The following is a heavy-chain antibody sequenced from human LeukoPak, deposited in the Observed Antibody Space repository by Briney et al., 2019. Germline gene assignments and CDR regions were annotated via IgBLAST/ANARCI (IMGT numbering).Heavy chain of an antibody. J-gene: IGHJ4*02. CDR2: INHSGST. V-gene: IGHV4-34*01. CDR1: GGSLSGYY. Sequence: SETLSLTCAVYGGSLSGYYWSWIRQPPGKGLEWIGEINHSGSTNYNPSLKSRVTISVDTSKNQFPLKLSSVTAADTAVYYCARIEKIPPQGEWLVPFGYYFDYWGQGTLVTVSS. D-gene: IGHD6-19*01. CDR3: ARIEKIPPQGEWLVPFGYYFDY.